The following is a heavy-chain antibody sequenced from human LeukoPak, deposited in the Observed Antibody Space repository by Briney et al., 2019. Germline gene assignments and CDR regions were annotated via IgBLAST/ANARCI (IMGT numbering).Heavy chain of an antibody. D-gene: IGHD3-10*01. CDR2: ISYDGSNK. V-gene: IGHV3-30-3*01. CDR3: ARELWFGVYGMDV. CDR1: GFTFSSYA. Sequence: GRSLRLSCAASGFTFSSYAMHWVRQAPGKGLEWVAVISYDGSNKYYADSVKGRFTISRDNSKNTLYLQMNSLRAEDTAVYYCARELWFGVYGMDVWGQGTTVTVPS. J-gene: IGHJ6*02.